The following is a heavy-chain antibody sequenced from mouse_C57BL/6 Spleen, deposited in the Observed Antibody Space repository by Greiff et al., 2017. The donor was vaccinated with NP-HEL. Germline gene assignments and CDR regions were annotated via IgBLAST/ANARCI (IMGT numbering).Heavy chain of an antibody. D-gene: IGHD2-5*01. V-gene: IGHV1-39*01. Sequence: VQLKESGPELVKPGASVKISCKASGYSFTDYNMNWVKQSNGKSLEWIGVINPNYGTTSYNQKFKGKATLTVDQSSSTAYMQLNSLTSEDSAVYYCARSYYSNYYAMDYWGQGTSVTVSS. CDR1: GYSFTDYN. CDR2: INPNYGTT. CDR3: ARSYYSNYYAMDY. J-gene: IGHJ4*01.